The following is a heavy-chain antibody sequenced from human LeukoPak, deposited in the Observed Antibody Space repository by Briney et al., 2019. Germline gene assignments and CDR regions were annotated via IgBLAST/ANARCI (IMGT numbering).Heavy chain of an antibody. V-gene: IGHV3-21*01. Sequence: GWSLRLPYPPSGFTFSSYIIIWLGQPPGKGRDWVSSITSSSSYIYYADSVKGRFTISRDNAKNSLYLQMNSLRAEDTAVYYCARDENSGWYPHYAFDIWGQGTMVTVSS. J-gene: IGHJ3*02. CDR3: ARDENSGWYPHYAFDI. CDR1: GFTFSSYI. CDR2: ITSSSSYI. D-gene: IGHD6-19*01.